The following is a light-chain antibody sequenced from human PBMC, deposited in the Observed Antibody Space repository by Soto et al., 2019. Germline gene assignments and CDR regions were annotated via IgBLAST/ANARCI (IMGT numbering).Light chain of an antibody. V-gene: IGKV1-39*01. CDR1: QTRNTY. CDR3: QQGSSPPYT. J-gene: IGKJ2*01. Sequence: DIQVTQSPSSLSASVGDTVTISCRTSQTRNTYLNWYQQQPGRAPKLLIFAASTLLSGVPSRFTGSGSGTDFTLTITGLQPEDFATYFCQQGSSPPYTFGPGTQL. CDR2: AAS.